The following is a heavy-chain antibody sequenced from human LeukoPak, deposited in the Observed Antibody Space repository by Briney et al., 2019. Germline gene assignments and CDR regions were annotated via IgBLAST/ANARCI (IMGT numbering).Heavy chain of an antibody. CDR2: IYYTGNT. Sequence: PSETLSLTCTVSGGSINGYYWSWIRQSPGKGLEWIGYIYYTGNTDYNPSLKSRLTISVDTSKNQFSLKLNSVTAADTAVYYCAREAPYSGYFDYWGQGTLVTVSS. CDR3: AREAPYSGYFDY. CDR1: GGSINGYY. V-gene: IGHV4-59*01. J-gene: IGHJ4*02. D-gene: IGHD2-21*01.